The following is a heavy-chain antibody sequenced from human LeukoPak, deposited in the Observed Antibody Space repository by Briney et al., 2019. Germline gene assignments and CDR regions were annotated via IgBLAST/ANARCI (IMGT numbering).Heavy chain of an antibody. J-gene: IGHJ4*02. CDR3: AKGHDDFRQFDY. D-gene: IGHD3-3*01. Sequence: SVKVSCTASGGTFANYAISWVRKAPGQGLEWMGGIIPVFGTGDSAQKFQGRLTITADESTRTTYMELSSLRSEDTAVYYCAKGHDDFRQFDYWGQGTLVTVSS. V-gene: IGHV1-69*01. CDR2: IIPVFGTG. CDR1: GGTFANYA.